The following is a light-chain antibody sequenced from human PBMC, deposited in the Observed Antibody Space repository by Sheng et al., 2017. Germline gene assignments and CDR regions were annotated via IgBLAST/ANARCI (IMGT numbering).Light chain of an antibody. CDR3: QQYHSSTMYS. J-gene: IGKJ2*03. CDR2: DAS. CDR1: QRVTSN. V-gene: IGKV3-11*01. Sequence: EGVLTQSPAILSLSPGERATLSCGASQRVTSNVNWYQQKPGQVPRLLIYDASNRATDIPARFSGSGSGTDFTLTISSLEPEDFAVYYCQQYHSSTMYSFGQGTKLEIK.